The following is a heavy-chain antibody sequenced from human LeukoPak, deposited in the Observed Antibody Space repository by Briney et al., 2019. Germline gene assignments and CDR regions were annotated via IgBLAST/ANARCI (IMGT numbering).Heavy chain of an antibody. Sequence: PSETLSLTCAVSDYSISSGYFWGWIRQPPGKGLEWIGNIYHSGSTSYNPSLKSRVTISVDTSKNQLYLKLRSATAADTAVYYCARLFYYGSGIADYWGQGTLVTVSS. V-gene: IGHV4-38-2*01. CDR1: DYSISSGYF. CDR2: IYHSGST. CDR3: ARLFYYGSGIADY. D-gene: IGHD3-10*01. J-gene: IGHJ4*02.